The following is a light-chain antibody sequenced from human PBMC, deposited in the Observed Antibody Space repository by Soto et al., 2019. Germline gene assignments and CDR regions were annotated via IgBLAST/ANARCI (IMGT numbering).Light chain of an antibody. CDR1: QSISSW. CDR2: KAS. Sequence: DIQMTQSPSTLSASVGDRVTITCRASQSISSWLAWYQQKPGKAPKLLIYKASTLKSGVPSRFSGSGSGTEFTLTISSLQPEDVATYYCLQLNTYPWTLGQGTKVDIK. CDR3: LQLNTYPWT. J-gene: IGKJ1*01. V-gene: IGKV1-5*03.